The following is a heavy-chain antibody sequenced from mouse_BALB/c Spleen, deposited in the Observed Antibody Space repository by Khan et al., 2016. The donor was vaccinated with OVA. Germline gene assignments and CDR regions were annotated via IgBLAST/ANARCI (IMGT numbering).Heavy chain of an antibody. CDR2: IYPGISDT. CDR3: TRSYDSYYFDY. J-gene: IGHJ2*01. Sequence: VRLQQSGTVLARPGASVKMSCKASGYSFTSYWMHWVKQRPGLGLEWIGAIYPGISDTRYNQKFKGKAKLTAVTSASTAYMELSSLTNEDSAVYYSTRSYDSYYFDYWGQGTLLTVSS. D-gene: IGHD2-4*01. CDR1: GYSFTSYW. V-gene: IGHV1-5*01.